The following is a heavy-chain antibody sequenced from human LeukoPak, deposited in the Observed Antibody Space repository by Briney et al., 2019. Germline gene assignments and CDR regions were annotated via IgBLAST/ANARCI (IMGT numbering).Heavy chain of an antibody. J-gene: IGHJ5*02. V-gene: IGHV1-18*01. CDR3: ARALGYCSSTSCYLNWFDP. Sequence: ASVKVSCEASGYTFTSYGISWVRQAPGQGLEWMGWISAYNGNTNYAQKLQGRVTMTTDTSASTAYMELRSLRSDDTAVYYCARALGYCSSTSCYLNWFDPWGQGTLVTVSS. CDR2: ISAYNGNT. D-gene: IGHD2-2*01. CDR1: GYTFTSYG.